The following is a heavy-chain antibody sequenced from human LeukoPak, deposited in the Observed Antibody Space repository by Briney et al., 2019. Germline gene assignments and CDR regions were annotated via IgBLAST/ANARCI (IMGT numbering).Heavy chain of an antibody. CDR2: IYYSGNT. Sequence: PSETLSLTCTVSGGSISSSSYYWGRVRQPPGKGLEWIGSIYYSGNTYYNPSLKSRVTISVDTSKNQFSLSLTSVTAADTAVYYCARHKLPIDYWGQGTLVTVSS. V-gene: IGHV4-39*01. CDR3: ARHKLPIDY. J-gene: IGHJ4*02. CDR1: GGSISSSSYY. D-gene: IGHD6-6*01.